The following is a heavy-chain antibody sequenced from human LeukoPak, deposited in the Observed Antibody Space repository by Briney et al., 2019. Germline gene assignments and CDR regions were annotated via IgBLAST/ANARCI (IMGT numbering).Heavy chain of an antibody. Sequence: SETVSLTCAVYGGSFSGYYWSWIRQPPGKGLEWIGEIKHSGSTNYNPSLKSRVTISVDTSKNQFSLKLSSVTAADTAVYYCARAVRGYSGSKYYFDYWGQGTLVTVSS. CDR2: IKHSGST. CDR3: ARAVRGYSGSKYYFDY. J-gene: IGHJ4*02. CDR1: GGSFSGYY. V-gene: IGHV4-34*01. D-gene: IGHD5-12*01.